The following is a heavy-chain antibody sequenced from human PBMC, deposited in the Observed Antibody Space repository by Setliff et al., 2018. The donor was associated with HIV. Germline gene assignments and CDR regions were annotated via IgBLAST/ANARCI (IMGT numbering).Heavy chain of an antibody. J-gene: IGHJ4*02. CDR3: ATFFVTPLTTQDF. CDR1: GDSIGAYH. V-gene: IGHV4-59*01. CDR2: IHSSGTT. D-gene: IGHD4-17*01. Sequence: PSETLSLTCSVSGDSIGAYHWSWIRQPPGRGLEWIGYIHSSGTTHYNPSLSSRVTISFDASKKYFSLKLTSVTAADTAMYYCATFFVTPLTTQDFWGQGTLVTVSS.